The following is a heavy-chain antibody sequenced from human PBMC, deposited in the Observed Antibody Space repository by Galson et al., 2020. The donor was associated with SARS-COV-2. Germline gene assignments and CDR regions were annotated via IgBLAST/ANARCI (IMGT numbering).Heavy chain of an antibody. J-gene: IGHJ4*02. D-gene: IGHD6-19*01. Sequence: SETLSLTCAVSGGSISSSNWWSWVRQPPGKGLEWIGEIYHSGSTNYNPSLKSRVTISVDKSKNQFSLKLSSVTAADAAVYYCARVSLQWLVRVCDYWGQGTLVTVSS. CDR3: ARVSLQWLVRVCDY. CDR1: GGSISSSNW. V-gene: IGHV4-4*02. CDR2: IYHSGST.